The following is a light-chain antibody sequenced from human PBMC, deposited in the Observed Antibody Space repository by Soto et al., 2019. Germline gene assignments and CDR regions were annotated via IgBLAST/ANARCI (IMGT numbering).Light chain of an antibody. V-gene: IGKV3-20*01. CDR2: GAS. CDR3: QQYGSSPLT. J-gene: IGKJ4*01. Sequence: DIVLTQSPGTLSLSPGERATLSCRASQSVSSSFFAWYKQKPGQAPRLLIYGASSRTTGIPDRISGSGAGTDFTLTISRLEPEDVAVYYCQQYGSSPLTFGGGTKVEIK. CDR1: QSVSSSF.